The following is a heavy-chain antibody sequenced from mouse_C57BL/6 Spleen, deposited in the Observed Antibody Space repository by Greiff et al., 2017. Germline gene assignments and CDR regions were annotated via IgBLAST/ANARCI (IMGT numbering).Heavy chain of an antibody. CDR3: ARGDSGSGDYAMDY. CDR1: GYTFTSYT. Sequence: VQLQQSGAELARPGASVKMSCKASGYTFTSYTMHWVKQRPGQGLEWIGYINPSSGYTKYNQKFKDKATLTADKSSSTAYMQLSSLTSEDSAVYYCARGDSGSGDYAMDYWGQGTSVTVSS. CDR2: INPSSGYT. J-gene: IGHJ4*01. V-gene: IGHV1-4*01. D-gene: IGHD1-1*01.